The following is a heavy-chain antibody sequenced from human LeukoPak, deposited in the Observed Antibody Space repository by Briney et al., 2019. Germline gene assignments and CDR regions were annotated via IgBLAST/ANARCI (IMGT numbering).Heavy chain of an antibody. CDR1: GFTFSSYS. CDR2: ISSSSSYI. D-gene: IGHD3-10*01. Sequence: GGSLRLSCAASGFTFSSYSMNWVRQAPGKGLEWVSSISSSSSYIYYADSVKGRFTISRDNSKNTLYLQMNSLRAEDTAVYYCAKDRPYYYGSGSEPFTTGYWGQGTLVTVSS. J-gene: IGHJ4*02. V-gene: IGHV3-21*04. CDR3: AKDRPYYYGSGSEPFTTGY.